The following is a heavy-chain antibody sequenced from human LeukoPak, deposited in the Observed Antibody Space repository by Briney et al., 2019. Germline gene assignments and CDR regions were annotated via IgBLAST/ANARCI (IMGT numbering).Heavy chain of an antibody. CDR1: GGSFSGYY. CDR3: ARGRGGADIVVVPAAIGRGAFDI. D-gene: IGHD2-2*02. Sequence: SETLSLTCAVYGGSFSGYYWSWIRQPPGKGLEWIGEINHSGSTNYNPSLKSRVTISVATSKHQFCLKLSSVTAADTAVYYCARGRGGADIVVVPAAIGRGAFDIWGQGTMVTVSS. CDR2: INHSGST. J-gene: IGHJ3*02. V-gene: IGHV4-34*01.